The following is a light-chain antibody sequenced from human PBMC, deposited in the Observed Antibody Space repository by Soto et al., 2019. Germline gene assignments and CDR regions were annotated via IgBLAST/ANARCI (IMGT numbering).Light chain of an antibody. CDR3: ATWDSSLSGRV. J-gene: IGLJ1*01. Sequence: QSVLTQPPSVSAAPGQKVTISCSGSSSNIENNYVSWYRQLPGTAPKLLIYEDNKRPSGIPDRFSGSKSGTSATLGITGLETGDEADYYCATWDSSLSGRVFGTGTKLTVL. CDR1: SSNIENNY. CDR2: EDN. V-gene: IGLV1-51*02.